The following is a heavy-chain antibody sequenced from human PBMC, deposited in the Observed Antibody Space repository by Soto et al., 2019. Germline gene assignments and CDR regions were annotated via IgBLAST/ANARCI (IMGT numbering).Heavy chain of an antibody. CDR1: GFTFSDYA. CDR2: VSHDGRNT. D-gene: IGHD6-19*01. Sequence: VQLVESGGGVVQPGRSLRLSCAASGFTFSDYAMHWVRQAPGKGLEWVAVVSHDGRNTHYADSVKGRFTISRDSSKNPASLEMTSLRAEDTAVYYCAKGGRQWLVTSDFNYWGQGALVPVSS. J-gene: IGHJ4*02. V-gene: IGHV3-30*18. CDR3: AKGGRQWLVTSDFNY.